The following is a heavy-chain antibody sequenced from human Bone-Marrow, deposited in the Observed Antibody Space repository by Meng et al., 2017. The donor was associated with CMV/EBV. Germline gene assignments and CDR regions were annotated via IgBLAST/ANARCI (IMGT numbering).Heavy chain of an antibody. CDR2: INAYNGNT. CDR1: GYTFTSYG. D-gene: IGHD6-19*01. CDR3: ATGVADFEY. Sequence: QVRMVQAGPEGKKPGASVKVSCKASGYTFTSYGISWVRQAPGQGLHWMAWINAYNGNTDYAQKFQGRVTMTRNISKSTAYMDLSSLRSGDTAVYYCATGVADFEYWGQGTLVTVSS. J-gene: IGHJ4*02. V-gene: IGHV1-18*01.